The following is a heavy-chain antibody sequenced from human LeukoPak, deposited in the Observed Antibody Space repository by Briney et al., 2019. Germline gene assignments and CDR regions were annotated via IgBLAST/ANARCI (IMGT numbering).Heavy chain of an antibody. V-gene: IGHV3-66*01. J-gene: IGHJ4*02. D-gene: IGHD4-17*01. Sequence: GGSLRLSCAASGFTVSGNYMTWVRQVSGKGLEWVSVIYSGGSTYYTDSVQGRFSISRDNSQNTPYLQMNSLRAEDTAVYYCAAPLTVIPYWGQGTLVTVSS. CDR2: IYSGGST. CDR1: GFTVSGNY. CDR3: AAPLTVIPY.